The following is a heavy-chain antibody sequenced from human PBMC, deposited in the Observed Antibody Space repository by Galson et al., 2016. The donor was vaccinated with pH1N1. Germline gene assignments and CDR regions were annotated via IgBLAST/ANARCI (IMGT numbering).Heavy chain of an antibody. J-gene: IGHJ3*02. CDR2: ISHSGRS. CDR3: ARHSTSGFRGIEVAARRRPFDI. V-gene: IGHV4-34*01. CDR1: GGSFSGHY. D-gene: IGHD6-19*01. Sequence: SETLSLTCALYGGSFSGHYWSWIRQSPGKGPEWIGEISHSGRSDYTPSLEGRVTVSIDTSMNQFSLNLISVAAADTAVYYCARHSTSGFRGIEVAARRRPFDIWGPGTMVIVSS.